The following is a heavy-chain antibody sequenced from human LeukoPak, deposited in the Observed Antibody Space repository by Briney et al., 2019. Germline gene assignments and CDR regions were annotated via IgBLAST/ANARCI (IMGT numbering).Heavy chain of an antibody. Sequence: GGSVRLFCAASGFTFSSYGMHWVREAPGKGLEWVAVISYDGSNKYYADYVKGRFTISRDNSKNTLYLQMSSLRAEDTAVDHGAKDLRGYGSGSYVPGYFDYWGQGPLVTASS. D-gene: IGHD3-10*01. CDR2: ISYDGSNK. V-gene: IGHV3-30*18. CDR1: GFTFSSYG. CDR3: AKDLRGYGSGSYVPGYFDY. J-gene: IGHJ4*02.